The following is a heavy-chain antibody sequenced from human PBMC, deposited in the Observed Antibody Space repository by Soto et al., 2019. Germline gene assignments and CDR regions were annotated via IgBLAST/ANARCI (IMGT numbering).Heavy chain of an antibody. CDR3: ARDRLRWYYDSSGYGQPIDY. CDR2: IWYDGSNK. V-gene: IGHV3-33*01. Sequence: QVQLVESGGGVVQPGRSLRLSCAASGFTFSSYGMHWVRQAPGKGLEWVAVIWYDGSNKYYADSVKGRFTISRDNSKNTLYLQMNSLRAEDTAVYYCARDRLRWYYDSSGYGQPIDYWGQGTLVTVSS. D-gene: IGHD3-22*01. CDR1: GFTFSSYG. J-gene: IGHJ4*02.